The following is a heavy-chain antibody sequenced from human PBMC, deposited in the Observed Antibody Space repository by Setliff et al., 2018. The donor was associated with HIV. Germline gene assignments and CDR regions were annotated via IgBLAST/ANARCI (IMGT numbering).Heavy chain of an antibody. V-gene: IGHV3-49*04. J-gene: IGHJ3*02. CDR1: GFTFGDHA. CDR3: ARDSRHRSVWHSPGGASDI. CDR2: FRSRAIGGTT. Sequence: HPGGSLRLSCTGSGFTFGDHAIHWVRQAPGKGLEWVGFFRSRAIGGTTDYAASVKGRFTISRDDSKSIAYLQMDSLKIEDTAVYYCARDSRHRSVWHSPGGASDIWGQGTMVTVSS. D-gene: IGHD3-3*01.